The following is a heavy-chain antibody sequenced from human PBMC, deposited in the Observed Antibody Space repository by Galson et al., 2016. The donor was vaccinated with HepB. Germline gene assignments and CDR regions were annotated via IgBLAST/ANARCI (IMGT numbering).Heavy chain of an antibody. D-gene: IGHD1-26*01. CDR2: ISNDGSKR. V-gene: IGHV3-30*18. J-gene: IGHJ4*02. CDR1: GFTFSSYG. Sequence: SLRLSCAASGFTFSSYGMHWVRQAPGKGLEWVAVISNDGSKRYYEDSVKGRFTNSRDNSKNTLYLQMNSLRAEDTAVYYCAKDYGPYSGRYLPFDHWGQGTLVTVSS. CDR3: AKDYGPYSGRYLPFDH.